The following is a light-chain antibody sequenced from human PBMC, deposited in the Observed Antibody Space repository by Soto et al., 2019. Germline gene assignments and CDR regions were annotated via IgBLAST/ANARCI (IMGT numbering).Light chain of an antibody. CDR3: QKYYSYPLT. J-gene: IGKJ4*01. CDR2: AAS. V-gene: IGKV1-8*01. CDR1: QGISSY. Sequence: AIRMTQSPSSFSASTGDRVTITCRASQGISSYLAWYQQKPGKASKLLIYAASTLQSGVLSRFSSSGSATDFTLTISCLQSEDFATYYCQKYYSYPLTFGGGTKVEIK.